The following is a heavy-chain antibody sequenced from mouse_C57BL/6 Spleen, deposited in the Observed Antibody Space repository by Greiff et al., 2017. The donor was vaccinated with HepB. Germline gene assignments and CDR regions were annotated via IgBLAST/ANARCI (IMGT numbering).Heavy chain of an antibody. J-gene: IGHJ2*01. D-gene: IGHD4-1*01. CDR2: ISSGGDYI. Sequence: EVMLVESGEGLVKPGGSLKLSCAASGFTFSSYAMSWVRQTPEKRLEWVAYISSGGDYIYYADTVKGRFTISRDNARNTLYLQMSSQKSEDTARYYCTRETNWGYCDYWGQGTTLTVSS. CDR3: TRETNWGYCDY. V-gene: IGHV5-9-1*02. CDR1: GFTFSSYA.